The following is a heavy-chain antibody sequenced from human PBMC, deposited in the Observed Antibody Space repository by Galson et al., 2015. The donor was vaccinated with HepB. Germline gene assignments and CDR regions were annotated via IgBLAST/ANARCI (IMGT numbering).Heavy chain of an antibody. D-gene: IGHD3-3*01. CDR2: ISSSSSYT. CDR3: ARGGVYYDFWSGCPDY. J-gene: IGHJ4*02. V-gene: IGHV3-11*06. Sequence: SLRLSCAASGFTFSDYYMSWIRQAPGRGLEWVSYISSSSSYTNYAGSVKGRFTISRDNAKNSLYLQMNSLRADDTAVYYCARGGVYYDFWSGCPDYWGQGTLVTVSS. CDR1: GFTFSDYY.